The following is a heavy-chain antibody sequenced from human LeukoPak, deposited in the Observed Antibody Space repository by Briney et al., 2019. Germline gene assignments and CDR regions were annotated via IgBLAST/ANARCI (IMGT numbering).Heavy chain of an antibody. CDR1: GYSISSGYY. Sequence: SETLSLTCTVCGYSISSGYYWGWIRQPPGKGLEWIGSIYHSGSTYYNPSLKSRVTISVGTSKNQFSLKLSSVTAADTAVYYCARASYCSSTSCYYEGAFDIWGQGTMVTVSP. CDR2: IYHSGST. D-gene: IGHD2-2*01. J-gene: IGHJ3*02. V-gene: IGHV4-38-2*02. CDR3: ARASYCSSTSCYYEGAFDI.